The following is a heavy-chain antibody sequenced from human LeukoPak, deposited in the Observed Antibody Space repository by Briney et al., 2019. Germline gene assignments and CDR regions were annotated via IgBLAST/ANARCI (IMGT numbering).Heavy chain of an antibody. D-gene: IGHD5-18*01. CDR3: ARDRAYSSDY. CDR1: GFTFSSYW. Sequence: GGSLRLSCAASGFTFSSYWMHWVRQAPGKGLAWVSHINTDGSSTTYADSVKGRFTISRDNAKNTLYLQMNNLRAEDTAVYYCARDRAYSSDYWGQGTLVTVSS. J-gene: IGHJ4*02. V-gene: IGHV3-74*01. CDR2: INTDGSST.